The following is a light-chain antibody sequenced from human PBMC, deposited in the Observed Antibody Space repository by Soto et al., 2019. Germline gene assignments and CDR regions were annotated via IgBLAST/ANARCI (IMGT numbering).Light chain of an antibody. CDR3: QSYDSSLSVV. V-gene: IGLV1-40*01. CDR2: GNS. Sequence: QSVLTQPPSVSGAPGQRVTIFCTGSSYNIGAGYDVHWYQQLPGTAPKLLIYGNSNRPSGVPDRFSGSKSGTSASLAITGLQAEDEADYYCQSYDSSLSVVFGGGTKLTVL. J-gene: IGLJ2*01. CDR1: SYNIGAGYD.